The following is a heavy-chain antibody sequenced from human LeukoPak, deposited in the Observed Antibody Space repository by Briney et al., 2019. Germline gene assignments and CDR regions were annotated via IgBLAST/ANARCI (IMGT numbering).Heavy chain of an antibody. CDR1: GGSISSGGYY. CDR2: IYHSGST. J-gene: IGHJ4*02. Sequence: SQTLSLTCTASGGSISSGGYYWSWIRQPPGKGLEWIGYIYHSGSTYYNPSLKSRVTISVDRSKNQFSLKLSSVTAADTAVYYCARAHGGKGYYFDYWGQGTLVTVSS. D-gene: IGHD4-23*01. CDR3: ARAHGGKGYYFDY. V-gene: IGHV4-30-2*01.